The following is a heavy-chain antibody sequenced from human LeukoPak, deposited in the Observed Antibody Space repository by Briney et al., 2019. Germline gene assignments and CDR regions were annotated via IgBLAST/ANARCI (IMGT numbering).Heavy chain of an antibody. CDR2: IYYSGST. J-gene: IGHJ3*02. Sequence: SETLSLTCTVSGGSISSSSYYWGWTRQPPGKGVERIGSIYYSGSTYYNPSLKSRVTISVDTSKNQFSLKLSSVTAADTAVYYCARHGGYCSSTSCSWGAFDIWGQGTMVTVSS. CDR1: GGSISSSSYY. D-gene: IGHD2-2*01. V-gene: IGHV4-39*01. CDR3: ARHGGYCSSTSCSWGAFDI.